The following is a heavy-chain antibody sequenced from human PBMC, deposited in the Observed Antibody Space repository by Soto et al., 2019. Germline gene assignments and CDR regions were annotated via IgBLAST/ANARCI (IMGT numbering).Heavy chain of an antibody. V-gene: IGHV3-15*07. CDR1: GFTFSNAW. CDR2: IKSKTDGGTT. J-gene: IGHJ4*02. CDR3: TTDPVTMIVVVPSSD. Sequence: GGSLRLSFAASGFTFSNAWMNWVRQAPGKGLEWVGRIKSKTDGGTTDYAAPVKGRFTISRDDSKNTLYLQMNSLKTEDTAVYYCTTDPVTMIVVVPSSDWGQGTLVTVSS. D-gene: IGHD3-22*01.